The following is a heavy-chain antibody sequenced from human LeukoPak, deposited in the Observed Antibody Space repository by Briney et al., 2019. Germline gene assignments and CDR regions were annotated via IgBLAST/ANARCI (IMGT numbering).Heavy chain of an antibody. CDR1: GYTLTGYY. Sequence: ASVKVSCKASGYTLTGYYMHWVRQAPGQGLEWMGIINPSAGSTSYAQKFQGRVTITRDTSTSTVYMELSSLRSEDTAVYYCARQPYYDYVWGSYRYQNYYFDHWGQGTLVTVSS. CDR3: ARQPYYDYVWGSYRYQNYYFDH. V-gene: IGHV1-46*01. J-gene: IGHJ4*02. D-gene: IGHD3-16*02. CDR2: INPSAGST.